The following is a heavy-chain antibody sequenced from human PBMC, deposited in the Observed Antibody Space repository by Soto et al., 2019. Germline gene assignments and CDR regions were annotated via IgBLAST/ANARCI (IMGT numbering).Heavy chain of an antibody. CDR1: GGTFSTFG. D-gene: IGHD4-17*01. CDR3: AKSAPMDAGDKYYYDF. V-gene: IGHV1-69*13. Sequence: SVKVSCKASGGTFSTFGISWVRQAPGQGLEWMGGIIPFFGTARYSQKFEDRITITADESTNTVYMDLRSLTSEDTAIYYCAKSAPMDAGDKYYYDFWGQGVLVTVSS. CDR2: IIPFFGTA. J-gene: IGHJ4*02.